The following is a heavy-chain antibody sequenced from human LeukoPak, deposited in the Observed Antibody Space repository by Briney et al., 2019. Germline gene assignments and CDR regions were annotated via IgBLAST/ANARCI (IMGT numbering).Heavy chain of an antibody. Sequence: GGSLRLSCAASGFTFSSYAMSWVRQAPGKGLEWVPAISGSGGSTYYADSVKGRFTISRDNSKNTLYLQMNSLRAEDTAVYYCATPGVWYSSGWFPLDYWGQGTLVTVSS. V-gene: IGHV3-23*01. CDR2: ISGSGGST. J-gene: IGHJ4*02. CDR3: ATPGVWYSSGWFPLDY. D-gene: IGHD6-19*01. CDR1: GFTFSSYA.